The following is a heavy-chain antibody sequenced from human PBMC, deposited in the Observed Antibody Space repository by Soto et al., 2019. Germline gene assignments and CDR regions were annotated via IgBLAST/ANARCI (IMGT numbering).Heavy chain of an antibody. CDR2: IYYSGST. D-gene: IGHD4-17*01. CDR1: GGSISSSSYY. J-gene: IGHJ4*02. Sequence: SETLSLTCTVSGGSISSSSYYWGWIRQPPGKGLEWTGSIYYSGSTYYNPSLKSRVTISVDTSKNQFSLKLSSVTAADTAVYYCARRRLRWYFDYWGQGTLVTVSS. CDR3: ARRRLRWYFDY. V-gene: IGHV4-39*01.